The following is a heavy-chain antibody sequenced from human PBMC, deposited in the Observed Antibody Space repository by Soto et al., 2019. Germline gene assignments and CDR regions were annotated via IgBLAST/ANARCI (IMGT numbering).Heavy chain of an antibody. D-gene: IGHD2-21*01. CDR2: IYHSGST. Sequence: QVQLQESGPGLVKPSQTLSLTCTVSGDSISRGGYYWNWLRQHPRKGLEWIGYIYHSGSTIYNPSLKSRVTLSVDTSKNRLSLELSNVTAADTSVYYCARDGAGAYGLGWFDPWGQGIRFTVSS. CDR3: ARDGAGAYGLGWFDP. J-gene: IGHJ5*02. V-gene: IGHV4-31*03. CDR1: GDSISRGGYY.